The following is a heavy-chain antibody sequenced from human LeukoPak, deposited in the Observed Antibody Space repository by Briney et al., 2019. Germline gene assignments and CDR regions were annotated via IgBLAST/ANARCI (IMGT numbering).Heavy chain of an antibody. CDR3: ARGDYCSSTSCYSDWFDP. CDR1: GGSISSGSYY. D-gene: IGHD2-2*01. V-gene: IGHV4-61*02. J-gene: IGHJ5*02. CDR2: IYTSGST. Sequence: SETLSLTCTVSGGSISSGSYYWSWIRQPAGKGLEWIGRIYTSGSTNYNPSPKSRVTISVDTSKNQFSLMLSSVTAADTAVYYCARGDYCSSTSCYSDWFDPWGQGTLVTVSS.